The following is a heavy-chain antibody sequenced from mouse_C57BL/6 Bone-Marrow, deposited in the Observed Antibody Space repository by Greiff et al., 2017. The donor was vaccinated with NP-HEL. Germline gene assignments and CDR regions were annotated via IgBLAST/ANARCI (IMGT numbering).Heavy chain of an antibody. CDR2: IDPSDSYT. Sequence: QVQLQQSGAELVRPGPSVKLSCKASGYTFTSYWMHWVKQRPGQGLEWIGVIDPSDSYTNYNQKFKGKATLTVDTSSSTAYMQLSSLTSEDSAVYYCARLYYYGSSSLYAMDYWGQGTSVTVSS. CDR1: GYTFTSYW. D-gene: IGHD1-1*01. J-gene: IGHJ4*01. V-gene: IGHV1-59*01. CDR3: ARLYYYGSSSLYAMDY.